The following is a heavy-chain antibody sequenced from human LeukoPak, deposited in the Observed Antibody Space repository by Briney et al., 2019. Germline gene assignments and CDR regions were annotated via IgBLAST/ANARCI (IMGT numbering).Heavy chain of an antibody. V-gene: IGHV1-18*01. J-gene: IGHJ4*02. Sequence: ASVKVSCKASGYTFTSYGISWVRQAPGQGLEWMGWISAYNGNTNYAQKLQGRVTMTTDTSTSTAYMELRSLRSDDTAVYYCARVMKYGSSWYGFDYWGQGTLVTVSS. CDR3: ARVMKYGSSWYGFDY. CDR2: ISAYNGNT. CDR1: GYTFTSYG. D-gene: IGHD6-13*01.